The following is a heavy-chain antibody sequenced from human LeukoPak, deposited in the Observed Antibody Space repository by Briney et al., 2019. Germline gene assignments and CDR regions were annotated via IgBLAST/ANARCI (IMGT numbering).Heavy chain of an antibody. CDR2: INAYNGNT. Sequence: ASVKVSCKASGYTFTSYGIIWLRQAPGQGREWMGWINAYNGNTNYPQKLQGRVTMTTDTSTRTAYMELRSLRSDDTAVYYCARETPNIYDSSGYYYFDYWGQGTLVAVSS. V-gene: IGHV1-18*01. J-gene: IGHJ4*02. D-gene: IGHD3-22*01. CDR1: GYTFTSYG. CDR3: ARETPNIYDSSGYYYFDY.